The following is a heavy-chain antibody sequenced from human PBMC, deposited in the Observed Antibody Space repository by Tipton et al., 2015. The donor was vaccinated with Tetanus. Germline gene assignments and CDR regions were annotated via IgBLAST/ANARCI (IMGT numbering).Heavy chain of an antibody. J-gene: IGHJ4*02. CDR2: IYYSGST. CDR1: GGSISSGGYY. D-gene: IGHD2-2*01. Sequence: TLSLTCTVSGGSISSGGYYWTWIRQHPGKGLEWIGYIYYSGSTYYNPSLKSRVTISVDTSKNQFSLKLSSVTAADTAVYYCARGGGNPFLYQLLSGYYFDYWGQGTLVTVSS. CDR3: ARGGGNPFLYQLLSGYYFDY. V-gene: IGHV4-31*03.